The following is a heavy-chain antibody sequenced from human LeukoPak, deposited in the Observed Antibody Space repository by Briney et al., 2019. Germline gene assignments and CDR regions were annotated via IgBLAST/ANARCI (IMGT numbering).Heavy chain of an antibody. D-gene: IGHD6-19*01. CDR1: GGSIGSYY. CDR2: IHYSGST. CDR3: ARGGVAGGFDY. Sequence: SETLSLTCTVSGGSIGSYYWNWIRQAPGKGLEWIGYIHYSGSTNHNSSLKSRVTISVDTSKNQYSLKLSSVTAADTAVYYCARGGVAGGFDYWGQGTLVTVSS. J-gene: IGHJ4*02. V-gene: IGHV4-59*01.